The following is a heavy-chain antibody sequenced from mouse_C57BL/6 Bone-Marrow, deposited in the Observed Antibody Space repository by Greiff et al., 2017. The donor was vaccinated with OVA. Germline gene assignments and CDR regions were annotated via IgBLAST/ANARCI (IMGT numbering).Heavy chain of an antibody. CDR3: TTGGFAD. V-gene: IGHV14-4*01. Sequence: EVKLQESGAELVRPGASVKLSCTASGFNIKDDYMHWVKQRPEQGLEWIGWIDPENGDTEYASKFQGKATITADTSSNTAYLQLSSLTSEDTAVYYCTTGGFADWGQGTLVTVSA. CDR1: GFNIKDDY. CDR2: IDPENGDT. J-gene: IGHJ3*01.